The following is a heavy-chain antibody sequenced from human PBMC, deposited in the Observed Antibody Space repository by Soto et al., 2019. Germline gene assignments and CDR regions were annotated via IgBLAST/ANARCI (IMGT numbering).Heavy chain of an antibody. V-gene: IGHV4-34*01. CDR3: ARDAVSPDY. CDR1: GGSVSGYY. D-gene: IGHD2-8*01. J-gene: IGHJ4*02. Sequence: QVQLQQWGAGLLKPSETLSLTCAVYGGSVSGYYWSWVRQPPGKGLGWIGEINHSGSTNYNPSLKSRVTISVDTSKNQFSLKLSSVTAADTAVYYCARDAVSPDYWGQGTLVTVSS. CDR2: INHSGST.